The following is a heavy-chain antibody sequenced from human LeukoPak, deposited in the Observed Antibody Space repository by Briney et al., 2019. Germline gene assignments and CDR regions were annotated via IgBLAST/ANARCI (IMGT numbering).Heavy chain of an antibody. V-gene: IGHV3-23*01. CDR1: GFTFSISCYA. Sequence: PGGSLRLSCAASGFTFSISCYAMTWVRQAPGKGLEWVSGISGSGVSTYYTDSVKGRFTISRDNSKNTLYLQMNSLRAEDTAVYYCAKATTMTTVTTIDYWGQGTLVTVSS. CDR2: ISGSGVST. CDR3: AKATTMTTVTTIDY. J-gene: IGHJ4*02. D-gene: IGHD4-17*01.